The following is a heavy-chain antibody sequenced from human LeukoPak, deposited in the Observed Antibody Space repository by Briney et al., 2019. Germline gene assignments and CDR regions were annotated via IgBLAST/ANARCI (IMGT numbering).Heavy chain of an antibody. CDR1: GFTFSDYY. Sequence: GGSLRLSCAASGFTFSDYYMSWIRQAPGKGLEWVSYISSSSSTIYYADSVKGRFTISRDNAKNSLYLQMNSLRAEDTAVYYCARVPSPTTTVTSTPAYYYYYMDVWGKGTTVTVSS. CDR2: ISSSSSTI. J-gene: IGHJ6*03. D-gene: IGHD4-17*01. CDR3: ARVPSPTTTVTSTPAYYYYYMDV. V-gene: IGHV3-11*04.